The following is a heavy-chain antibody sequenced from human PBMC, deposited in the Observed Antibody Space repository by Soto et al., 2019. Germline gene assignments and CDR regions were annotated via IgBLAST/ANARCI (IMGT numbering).Heavy chain of an antibody. Sequence: LSLTCTVSGGSINSGDYHWSWIRQSPGKGLEWIGAIYYSGSTYYNPSLKSRIRISVDTSKNQFSLKVNSVTAADTAVYYSARDYRVPSAGAMDVWGQGTRVTVSS. CDR2: IYYSGST. D-gene: IGHD3-16*02. J-gene: IGHJ6*02. CDR3: ARDYRVPSAGAMDV. CDR1: GGSINSGDYH. V-gene: IGHV4-30-4*01.